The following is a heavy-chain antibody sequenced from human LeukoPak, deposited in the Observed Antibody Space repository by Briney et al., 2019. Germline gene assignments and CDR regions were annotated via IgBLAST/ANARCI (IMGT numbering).Heavy chain of an antibody. CDR3: ARADIVATIEDY. CDR1: GYTFTGYY. CDR2: INPNSGGT. J-gene: IGHJ4*02. Sequence: EASVKVSCKASGYTFTGYYMHWVRQAPGQGLEWMGWINPNSGGTNYAQKFQGRVTMTSDTSISTAYMELSRLRSDDTAVYYCARADIVATIEDYWGQGTLVTVSS. V-gene: IGHV1-2*02. D-gene: IGHD5-12*01.